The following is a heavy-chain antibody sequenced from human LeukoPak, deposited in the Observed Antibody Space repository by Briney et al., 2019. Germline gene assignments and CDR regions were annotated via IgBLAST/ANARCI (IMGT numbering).Heavy chain of an antibody. CDR1: GGTFSSYA. J-gene: IGHJ6*03. D-gene: IGHD6-13*01. CDR2: IIPVFGTP. CDR3: ARTTGVSSWHLLYYYYYYYMAV. Sequence: SVKVSCKASGGTFSSYAISWVRQAPGQGLEWMGWIIPVFGTPNYTQKLQGTATITRNTSTSTACMGLSSVRSEGTSMYDCARTTGVSSWHLLYYYYYYYMAVWGKGTTVTVSS. V-gene: IGHV1-69*05.